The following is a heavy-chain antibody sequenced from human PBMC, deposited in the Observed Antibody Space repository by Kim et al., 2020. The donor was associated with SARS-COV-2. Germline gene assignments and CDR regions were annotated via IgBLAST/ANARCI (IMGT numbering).Heavy chain of an antibody. V-gene: IGHV1-46*01. CDR3: ARDPGAQPVDY. J-gene: IGHJ4*02. CDR2: T. Sequence: TTNAQKFQGSVTMTRDTATSTVYMELSSLRSDDTAVYHCARDPGAQPVDYWGQGTLVTVSS. D-gene: IGHD3-10*01.